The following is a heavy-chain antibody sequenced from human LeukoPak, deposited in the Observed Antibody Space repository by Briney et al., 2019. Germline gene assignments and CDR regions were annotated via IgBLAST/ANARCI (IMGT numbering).Heavy chain of an antibody. CDR3: AKDKRVATLTISPMDV. CDR1: GFTFDDYA. D-gene: IGHD4-17*01. CDR2: ISWNGGHM. V-gene: IGHV3-9*01. Sequence: GRSLRLSCAASGFTFDDYAMHWVRQPLGKGLEWVSGISWNGGHMGYADSVRGRFTISRDNAKNSLYLQMNSLRAEDTAFYYCAKDKRVATLTISPMDVWGKGTTVTVSS. J-gene: IGHJ6*03.